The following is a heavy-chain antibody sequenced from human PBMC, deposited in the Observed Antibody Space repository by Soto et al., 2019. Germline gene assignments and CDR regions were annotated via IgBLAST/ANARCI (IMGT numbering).Heavy chain of an antibody. CDR1: GFTFSTFW. D-gene: IGHD3-9*01. CDR3: ARDSSWTGYSAQFDY. V-gene: IGHV3-74*01. J-gene: IGHJ4*02. Sequence: EVQLVEAGGGLVQPGGSPRLSCAASGFTFSTFWMHWVRQAPGKGLVWVSRIDADGRRTSYADSVKGRFTISRDNAKNTLYLQMNSLRAEDTAVYHCARDSSWTGYSAQFDYWGQGILVTVSS. CDR2: IDADGRRT.